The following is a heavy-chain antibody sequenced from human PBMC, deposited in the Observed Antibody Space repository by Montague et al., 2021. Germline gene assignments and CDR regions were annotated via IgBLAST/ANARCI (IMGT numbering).Heavy chain of an antibody. CDR1: GFSFSSHW. Sequence: SLRLSCAASGFSFSSHWMHWVRQDPGRWLLWVSRVSTDGSSTNYADSVKGRFTISRDNAMNTLYWQMNSLRAEDTAVYYCVRAPPTAPNLFDLWGQETLVTVSS. CDR3: VRAPPTAPNLFDL. D-gene: IGHD5-18*01. J-gene: IGHJ4*02. V-gene: IGHV3-74*01. CDR2: VSTDGSST.